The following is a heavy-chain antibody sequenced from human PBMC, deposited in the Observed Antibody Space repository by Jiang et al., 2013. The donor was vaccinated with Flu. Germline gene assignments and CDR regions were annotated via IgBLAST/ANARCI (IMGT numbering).Heavy chain of an antibody. Sequence: GAEVKKPGASVKVSCKASGYTFSSYAMHWVRQAPGQRLEWMGWINAGNGNSKYSQKFQDRVTIIRDTSASTVYMELSSLRSEDTAVYYCARELWGGHYVGDNWGQGTLVMVSS. CDR3: ARELWGGHYVGDN. CDR2: INAGNGNS. J-gene: IGHJ4*02. CDR1: GYTFSSYA. D-gene: IGHD3-3*01. V-gene: IGHV1-3*01.